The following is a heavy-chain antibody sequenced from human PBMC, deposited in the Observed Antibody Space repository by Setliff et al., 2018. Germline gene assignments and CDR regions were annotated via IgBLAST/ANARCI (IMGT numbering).Heavy chain of an antibody. CDR3: ARGGSRWFGALSVPTTFDY. CDR1: GETFSGFH. V-gene: IGHV4-34*01. Sequence: NPSETLSLTCAVYGETFSGFHWHWIRQAPGKGLEWIGQINPSGSTYYNPAVRGRVTISSDTSKNQFSLKLTSVTAADTAAYYCARGGSRWFGALSVPTTFDYWGQGIVVTVSS. J-gene: IGHJ4*02. CDR2: INPSGST. D-gene: IGHD3-10*01.